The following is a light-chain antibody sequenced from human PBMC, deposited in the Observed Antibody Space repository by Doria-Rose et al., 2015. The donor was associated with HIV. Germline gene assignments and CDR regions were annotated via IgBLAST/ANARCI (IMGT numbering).Light chain of an antibody. CDR3: HQYGTSWT. J-gene: IGKJ1*01. V-gene: IGKV3-20*01. Sequence: DIVMTQSSGTLSLSPGERATLSCRASQSFSSTYLAWYQQKPGQAPSLLIYDRSTSATGIPDRFSASGSGTDFTLTINRLEPEDFALYYCHQYGTSWTFGQGTKVEI. CDR1: QSFSSTY. CDR2: DRS.